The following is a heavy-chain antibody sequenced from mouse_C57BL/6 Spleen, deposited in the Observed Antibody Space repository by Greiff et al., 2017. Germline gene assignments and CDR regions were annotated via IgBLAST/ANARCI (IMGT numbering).Heavy chain of an antibody. CDR1: GYTFTSYW. Sequence: QVQLQQPGAELVKPGASVTLSCKASGYTFTSYWMQWVKQRPGQGLEWIGEIDPSDSYSNYNQKFKGKATLTVDTSSSTAYMQLSSLTSEDSAVYYCARGFNWDVHYFDYWGQGTTLTVSS. CDR2: IDPSDSYS. V-gene: IGHV1-50*01. J-gene: IGHJ2*01. D-gene: IGHD4-1*02. CDR3: ARGFNWDVHYFDY.